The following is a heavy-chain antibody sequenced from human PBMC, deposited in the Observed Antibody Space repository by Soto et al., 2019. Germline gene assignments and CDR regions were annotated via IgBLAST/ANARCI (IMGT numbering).Heavy chain of an antibody. J-gene: IGHJ4*02. V-gene: IGHV1-2*04. D-gene: IGHD3-22*01. Sequence: ASVKVSCKASGYTFTGYYMHWVRQASGQGLEWMGWINPNSGGTNYAQKFQGWVTMTRDTSISTAYMELSRLRSDDTAVYYCARGVSVRITMTQGPFDYWGQGTLVTVSS. CDR2: INPNSGGT. CDR3: ARGVSVRITMTQGPFDY. CDR1: GYTFTGYY.